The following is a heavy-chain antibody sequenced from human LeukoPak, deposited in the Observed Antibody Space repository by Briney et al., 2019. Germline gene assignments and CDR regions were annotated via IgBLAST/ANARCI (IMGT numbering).Heavy chain of an antibody. CDR1: GGSISSSSYY. CDR2: IYYSGST. Sequence: PSETLSLTCTVSGGSISSSSYYWGWIRQPPGKGLEWIGSIYYSGSTYYNPSLKSRVTISVDTSKNQFSLKLSSVTAADTAVYYCARYSGSYYSNFDYWGQGTLVTVSS. J-gene: IGHJ4*02. V-gene: IGHV4-39*01. D-gene: IGHD1-26*01. CDR3: ARYSGSYYSNFDY.